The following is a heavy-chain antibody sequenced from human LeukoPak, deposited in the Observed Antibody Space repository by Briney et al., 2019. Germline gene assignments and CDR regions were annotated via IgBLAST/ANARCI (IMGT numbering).Heavy chain of an antibody. D-gene: IGHD3-22*01. J-gene: IGHJ4*02. Sequence: SETLSLTCTVPGGSISSYYWSWIRQPPGKGLEWIGYIYYSGSTNYNPSLKSRVTISVDTSKNQFSLKLSSVTAADTAVYYCAREAIDSSGYFDYWGQGTLVTVSS. CDR2: IYYSGST. CDR1: GGSISSYY. V-gene: IGHV4-59*01. CDR3: AREAIDSSGYFDY.